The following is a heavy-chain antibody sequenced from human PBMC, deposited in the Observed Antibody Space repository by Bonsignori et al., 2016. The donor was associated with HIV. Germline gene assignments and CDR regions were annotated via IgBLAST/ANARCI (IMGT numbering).Heavy chain of an antibody. D-gene: IGHD1-1*01. CDR2: IYHSGAT. CDR3: GRHVEKWKLGAFDL. V-gene: IGHV4-38-2*01. Sequence: WIRQPPGKGLEWIGSIYHSGATFYNPSLNSRVTISGDTSKNQFSLRLTSVTAADTAVYYCGRHVEKWKLGAFDLWGPRGQWSPSPQ. J-gene: IGHJ3*01.